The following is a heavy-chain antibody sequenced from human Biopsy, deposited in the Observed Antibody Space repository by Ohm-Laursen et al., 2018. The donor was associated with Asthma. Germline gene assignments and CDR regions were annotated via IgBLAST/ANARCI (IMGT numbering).Heavy chain of an antibody. CDR1: GYTFNSAG. D-gene: IGHD3-10*01. Sequence: SVKVSCKPSGYTFNSAGITWVRQAPGQGLEWMGWISVYNGNTKVAQKLQDRVTMITDTSTSTTYMELRSLRSDDTAVYFCARAVDYSHYYGIDVWGQGTTVTVS. V-gene: IGHV1-18*01. J-gene: IGHJ6*02. CDR2: ISVYNGNT. CDR3: ARAVDYSHYYGIDV.